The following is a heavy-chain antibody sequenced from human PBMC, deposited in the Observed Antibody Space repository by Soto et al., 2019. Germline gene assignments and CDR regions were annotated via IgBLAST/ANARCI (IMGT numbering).Heavy chain of an antibody. CDR2: TIPILDIT. CDR3: ARGGDGSGSESVFDI. CDR1: GGTFSTYP. V-gene: IGHV1-69*04. J-gene: IGHJ3*02. Sequence: ASVKVSCKTSGGTFSTYPITWVRQAPGQGLEWMGRTIPILDITDYAQKFQGRVTITADKSTTTAYMELGSLKFEDTAVYYCARGGDGSGSESVFDIWGQGTMVTVSS. D-gene: IGHD3-22*01.